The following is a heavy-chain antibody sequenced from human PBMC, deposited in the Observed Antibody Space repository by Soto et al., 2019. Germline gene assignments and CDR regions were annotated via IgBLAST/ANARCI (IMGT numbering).Heavy chain of an antibody. CDR1: GFTFSSYA. CDR2: ISYDGSNK. Sequence: GGSLRLSCAASGFTFSSYAMHWVRQAPGKGLEWVAVISYDGSNKYYADSVKGRFTISRDNSKNTLYLQMNSLRAEDTAVYYCARAQWELLDGWYFDYWGQGTLVTVSS. D-gene: IGHD1-26*01. V-gene: IGHV3-30-3*01. CDR3: ARAQWELLDGWYFDY. J-gene: IGHJ4*02.